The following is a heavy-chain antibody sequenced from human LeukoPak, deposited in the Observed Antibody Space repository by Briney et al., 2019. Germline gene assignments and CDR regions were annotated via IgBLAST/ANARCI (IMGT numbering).Heavy chain of an antibody. D-gene: IGHD3-3*02. J-gene: IGHJ2*01. V-gene: IGHV3-53*01. CDR3: ARVGDHFHWYLDL. CDR2: LYSGSDT. Sequence: GGSLTLSCAASGFSVSLNYMNWVRQAPGKGLEWVSILYSGSDTYYADSVKGRFTISRDSSKNMLFLHMDSLRAEDTAVYYCARVGDHFHWYLDLWGRGTLVTVSS. CDR1: GFSVSLNY.